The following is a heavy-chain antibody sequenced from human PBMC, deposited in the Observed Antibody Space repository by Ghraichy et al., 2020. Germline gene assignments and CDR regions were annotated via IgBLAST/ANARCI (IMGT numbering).Heavy chain of an antibody. CDR2: FYYSGST. CDR3: ARGEASGNPQHFFYYAMDF. Sequence: SETLSLTCAVSGGSFTNYYWSWIRKAAGKGLEWIGCFYYSGSTNYNPSLKSRVTISVDTSKNQFSLRLTSVTAADTAVYYCARGEASGNPQHFFYYAMDFWGQGTMVTVSS. J-gene: IGHJ6*02. CDR1: GGSFTNYY. D-gene: IGHD1-1*01. V-gene: IGHV4-59*01.